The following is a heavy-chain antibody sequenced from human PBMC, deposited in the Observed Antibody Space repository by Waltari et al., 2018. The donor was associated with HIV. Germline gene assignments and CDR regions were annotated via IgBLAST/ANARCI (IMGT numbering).Heavy chain of an antibody. CDR3: ARDPRALIIVTTFSYGVDV. Sequence: QVQLVESGGGVVQPGRSLRLSCAASGFTFSSYAMNWVRKAPGKGLEWVAVISYDGNNIEYADSVKGRFTISRDNSKNTLYLQMNSLRAEDTALYYCARDPRALIIVTTFSYGVDVWGQGTAVTVSS. J-gene: IGHJ6*02. CDR1: GFTFSSYA. D-gene: IGHD3-22*01. V-gene: IGHV3-30*07. CDR2: ISYDGNNI.